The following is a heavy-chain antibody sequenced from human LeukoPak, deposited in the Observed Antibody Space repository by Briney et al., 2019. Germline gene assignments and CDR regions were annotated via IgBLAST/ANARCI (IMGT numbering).Heavy chain of an antibody. CDR3: AKDMVVAATNYFDY. Sequence: GGSLRLSCAASGFTFSTYGMNWVRQAPGKGLEWVSYISSSTTIIYYADSVKGRFTISRDNSKNTLYLQMNSLRAEDTAVYYCAKDMVVAATNYFDYWGQGTLVTVSS. V-gene: IGHV3-48*01. J-gene: IGHJ4*02. CDR1: GFTFSTYG. D-gene: IGHD2-15*01. CDR2: ISSSTTII.